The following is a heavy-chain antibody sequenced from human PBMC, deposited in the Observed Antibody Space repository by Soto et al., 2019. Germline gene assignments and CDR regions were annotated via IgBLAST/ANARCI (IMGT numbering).Heavy chain of an antibody. Sequence: QVQLVESGGGVVQPGRSLRLSCAASGFTFSSYAMHWVRQAPGKGLEWVAVISYDGSNKYYADSVKGRFTISRDNSKNTLYLQMNSLRAEDTAVYYCARGYSYGYLYYYCGMDVWGQGTTVTVSS. D-gene: IGHD5-18*01. CDR2: ISYDGSNK. V-gene: IGHV3-30-3*01. J-gene: IGHJ6*02. CDR3: ARGYSYGYLYYYCGMDV. CDR1: GFTFSSYA.